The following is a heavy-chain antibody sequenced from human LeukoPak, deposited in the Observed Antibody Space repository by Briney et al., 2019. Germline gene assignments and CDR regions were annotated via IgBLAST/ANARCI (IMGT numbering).Heavy chain of an antibody. J-gene: IGHJ6*03. CDR3: ARGPQQGSGGRIFGVVSYYSYYYMYV. V-gene: IGHV1-2*02. D-gene: IGHD3-3*02. CDR2: INPNSGGT. CDR1: GYTFTGNY. Sequence: ASVKVSCKASGYTFTGNYMHWVRLAPGQGLEWMGWINPNSGGTTYAQKFQGRVTITRDTSISTAYMELSRLRSDDTAVYYCARGPQQGSGGRIFGVVSYYSYYYMYVWGKGATVTVSS.